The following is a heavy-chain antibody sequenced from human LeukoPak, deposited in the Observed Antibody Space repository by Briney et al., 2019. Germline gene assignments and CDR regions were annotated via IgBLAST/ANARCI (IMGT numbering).Heavy chain of an antibody. Sequence: GGSLRLSCAASGFPFSSYTMTWGRQAPGKGLEWVSAISASGDSTYYADSVKGRFTISRDDSKNTLYLQMDSLRAKDTALYCGVKGGHFDYWGQGALVTVSS. V-gene: IGHV3-23*01. CDR2: ISASGDST. CDR3: VKGGHFDY. J-gene: IGHJ4*02. CDR1: GFPFSSYT.